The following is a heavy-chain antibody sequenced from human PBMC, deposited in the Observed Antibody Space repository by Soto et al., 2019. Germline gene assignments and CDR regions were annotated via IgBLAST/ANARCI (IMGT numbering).Heavy chain of an antibody. V-gene: IGHV3-30*18. J-gene: IGHJ4*02. CDR3: AKDTYYHDSSGYYIFDY. CDR1: GFTFSSFG. D-gene: IGHD3-22*01. Sequence: QVQLLESGGGVVQPGRSLRLSCAASGFTFSSFGMHWVRQAPGKGLEWVAHISYDGSNEHSADSVKGRFTISRDNSEDTLYLQMNSLRVEDTAVYYCAKDTYYHDSSGYYIFDYWGQGTLVTVSS. CDR2: ISYDGSNE.